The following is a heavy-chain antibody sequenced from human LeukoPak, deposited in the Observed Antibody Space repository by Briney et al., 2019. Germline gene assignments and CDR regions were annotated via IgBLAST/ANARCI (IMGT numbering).Heavy chain of an antibody. V-gene: IGHV3-48*03. CDR1: GFTFSSYE. Sequence: GGSLRLSCAASGFTFSSYEMNWVRQAPGKGLEWVSYISSSGSTIYYADSVKGRFTISRDNAKNSLYLQMNSLRAEDTAVYYCARGSRDYGSGSYPTYWGQGTLVTVSS. J-gene: IGHJ4*02. D-gene: IGHD3-10*01. CDR2: ISSSGSTI. CDR3: ARGSRDYGSGSYPTY.